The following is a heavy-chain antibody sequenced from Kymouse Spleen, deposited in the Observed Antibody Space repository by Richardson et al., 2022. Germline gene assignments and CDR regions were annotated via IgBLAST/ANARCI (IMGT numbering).Heavy chain of an antibody. CDR1: GGSFSGYY. V-gene: IGHV4-34*01. D-gene: IGHD6-19*01. Sequence: QVQLQQWGAGLLKPSETLSLTCAVYGGSFSGYYWSWIRQPPGKGLEWIGEINHSGSTNYNPSLKSRVTISVDTSKNQFSLKLSSVTAADTAVYYCARGSGWSYDAFDIWGQGTMVTVSS. CDR2: INHSGST. CDR3: ARGSGWSYDAFDI. J-gene: IGHJ3*02.